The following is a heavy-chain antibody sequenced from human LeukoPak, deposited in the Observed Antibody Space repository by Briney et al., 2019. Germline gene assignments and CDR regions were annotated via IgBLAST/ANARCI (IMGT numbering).Heavy chain of an antibody. V-gene: IGHV5-51*01. CDR2: INPGASHT. D-gene: IGHD6-19*01. Sequence: WIGIINPGASHTTYSPSFQGQVTISADKSISTAYLQWTSLKASDTAMYYCARQYLSGHTDYWGQGTLVTVSS. J-gene: IGHJ4*02. CDR3: ARQYLSGHTDY.